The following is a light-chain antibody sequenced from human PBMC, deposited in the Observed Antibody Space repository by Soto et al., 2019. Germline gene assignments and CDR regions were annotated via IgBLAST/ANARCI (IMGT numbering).Light chain of an antibody. V-gene: IGKV3-11*02. CDR2: DTS. CDR3: QQRTRWPLS. Sequence: EIVLTQSPVSLSSSLGERVTLSCRASQNINIYLTWHQQKPGQAPRLLIYDTSNRATGIPPRFNGSGSERDFTLTINSLEPEDSALYYCQQRTRWPLSFGGGTKVDI. CDR1: QNINIY. J-gene: IGKJ4*01.